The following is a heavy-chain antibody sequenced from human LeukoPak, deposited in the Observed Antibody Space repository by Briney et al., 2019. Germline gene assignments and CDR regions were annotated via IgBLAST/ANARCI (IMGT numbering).Heavy chain of an antibody. J-gene: IGHJ4*02. V-gene: IGHV4-38-2*01. D-gene: IGHD2-2*01. CDR3: ARLDSTSWIPSDC. CDR1: GYSISCGYH. Sequence: SETLFLTCAVSGYSISCGYHWGWIRQPPGKGLEWIGSIYHSGSTYYNPSLKSRVTISVDTSKNQSSLKLSSVTAADTAVYYCARLDSTSWIPSDCWGEGSLVSVSS. CDR2: IYHSGST.